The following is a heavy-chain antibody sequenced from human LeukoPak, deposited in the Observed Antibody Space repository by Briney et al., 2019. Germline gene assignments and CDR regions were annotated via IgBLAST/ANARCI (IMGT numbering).Heavy chain of an antibody. CDR3: ARAAAGTDY. V-gene: IGHV4-59*01. CDR2: ISHSGTT. D-gene: IGHD6-13*01. Sequence: SETLSLTCTVSGGSISSYYWNWLRQPPGKGLEWIGYISHSGTTNYSPSLKSRVTISVDTSKNQFSLKLSSVTAADTAVHYCARAAAGTDYWGQGTLVTVSS. CDR1: GGSISSYY. J-gene: IGHJ4*02.